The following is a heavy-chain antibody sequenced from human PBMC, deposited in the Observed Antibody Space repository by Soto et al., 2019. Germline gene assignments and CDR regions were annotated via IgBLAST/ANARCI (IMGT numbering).Heavy chain of an antibody. V-gene: IGHV4-4*07. J-gene: IGHJ6*02. CDR1: GGSISSYY. CDR2: IYTSGRT. CDR3: ARVLPETWYSGSSWSFTASYYYYGMDV. D-gene: IGHD1-26*01. Sequence: PSETLSLTCTVSGGSISSYYWSWIRQPAGKGLEWIGRIYTSGRTNYNPSLKSRVTMSVDTSKNQFSLKLSSVTAAYTAVYYCARVLPETWYSGSSWSFTASYYYYGMDVWGQGTTVTVSS.